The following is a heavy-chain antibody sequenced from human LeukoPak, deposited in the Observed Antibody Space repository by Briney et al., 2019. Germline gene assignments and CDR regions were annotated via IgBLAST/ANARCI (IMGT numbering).Heavy chain of an antibody. J-gene: IGHJ6*02. D-gene: IGHD3-10*01. CDR1: GFTFSSYD. V-gene: IGHV3-13*01. Sequence: GGSLRLSCAASGFTFSSYDMHWVRQATGKGLEWVSAIGTAGDTYYPGSVKGRFTISRENAKNSLYLQMNSLGAGDTAVYYCARSAPLGFYGSGSYLRRYYYYYGMDVWGQGTTVTVSS. CDR3: ARSAPLGFYGSGSYLRRYYYYYGMDV. CDR2: IGTAGDT.